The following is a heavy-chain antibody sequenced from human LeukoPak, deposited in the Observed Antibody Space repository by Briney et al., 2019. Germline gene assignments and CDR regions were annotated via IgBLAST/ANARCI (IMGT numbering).Heavy chain of an antibody. Sequence: PGGSLRLSCAASGFTFSSYAMHWVRQAPGKGLEWAAVISYDGSNKYYADSVRGRFTISRDNSKNTLYLQMNSLRAEDTAVYYCARDSEPRGYSYGHVGYWGQGTLVTVSS. D-gene: IGHD5-18*01. CDR3: ARDSEPRGYSYGHVGY. CDR1: GFTFSSYA. J-gene: IGHJ4*02. V-gene: IGHV3-30*04. CDR2: ISYDGSNK.